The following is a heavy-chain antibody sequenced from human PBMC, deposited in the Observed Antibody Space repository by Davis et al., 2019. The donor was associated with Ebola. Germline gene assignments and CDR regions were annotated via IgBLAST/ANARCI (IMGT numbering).Heavy chain of an antibody. CDR2: ILYGAGA. J-gene: IGHJ4*02. CDR3: ARHPGVGSASGRLDS. V-gene: IGHV4-59*08. Sequence: SETLSLTCTVSGGSISSYYWSWIRQSPGKGLEWIGYILYGAGAKYTPSLDSRLTISGDTSKNQLSLKLTSVTAADTAIYYCARHPGVGSASGRLDSWGQGTLVVVSS. D-gene: IGHD6-6*01. CDR1: GGSISSYY.